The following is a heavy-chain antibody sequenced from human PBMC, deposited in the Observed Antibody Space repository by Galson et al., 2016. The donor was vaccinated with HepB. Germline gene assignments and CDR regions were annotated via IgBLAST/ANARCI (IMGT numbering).Heavy chain of an antibody. Sequence: SLRLSCAASGFTFSTYYMTWVRQPPGKGLEWVGRIKSKVDGGAAGYAAPVKGRFTISGDDSKNTLYLQMTGLKTEDTAVYYCTTVLSTASMSGWYDWGFDSWGQGTLVTVSS. J-gene: IGHJ4*02. D-gene: IGHD6-19*01. CDR1: GFTFSTYY. CDR3: TTVLSTASMSGWYDWGFDS. CDR2: IKSKVDGGAA. V-gene: IGHV3-15*01.